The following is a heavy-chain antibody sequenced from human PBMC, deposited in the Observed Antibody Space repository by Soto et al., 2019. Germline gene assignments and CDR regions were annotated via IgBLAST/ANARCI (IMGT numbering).Heavy chain of an antibody. J-gene: IGHJ4*02. Sequence: QVQLQESGPGLVKSSQTLSLTCSVSGGSISRSGDYWTWLRQQPGKGLEWIGHIYYAGRTYSNPSLKSRLSMSLDTSKNQFSLKVSSVTAADTAVYYGARGLTTLYYFDSWGQGTLVSVSS. D-gene: IGHD1-1*01. CDR2: IYYAGRT. CDR1: GGSISRSGDY. CDR3: ARGLTTLYYFDS. V-gene: IGHV4-31*03.